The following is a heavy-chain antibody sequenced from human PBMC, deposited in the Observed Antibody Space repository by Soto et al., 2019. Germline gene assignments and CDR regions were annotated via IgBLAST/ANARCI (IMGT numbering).Heavy chain of an antibody. D-gene: IGHD3-22*01. Sequence: ALRLSCAASGFTFSSYGMHWVRQAPGKGLEWVAVISYDGSNKYYADSVKGRFTISRDNSTNTLYLQMNSLRAEDTAVYYCAKDYYYDSSGYFDYWGQGTLVTVSS. V-gene: IGHV3-30*18. CDR3: AKDYYYDSSGYFDY. CDR1: GFTFSSYG. J-gene: IGHJ4*02. CDR2: ISYDGSNK.